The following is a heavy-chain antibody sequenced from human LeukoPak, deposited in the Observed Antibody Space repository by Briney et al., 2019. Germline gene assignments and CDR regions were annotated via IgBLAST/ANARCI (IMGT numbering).Heavy chain of an antibody. V-gene: IGHV3-30*03. Sequence: GGSLRLSCAASGFTFSSYGMHWVRQAPGKGLEWVAVISYDGSNEYYADSVKGRFTISRDNSKNTLYLQMNSLRAEDTAVYYCVKQRDRQWLFDYWGQGTLVTVSS. J-gene: IGHJ4*02. D-gene: IGHD6-19*01. CDR1: GFTFSSYG. CDR3: VKQRDRQWLFDY. CDR2: ISYDGSNE.